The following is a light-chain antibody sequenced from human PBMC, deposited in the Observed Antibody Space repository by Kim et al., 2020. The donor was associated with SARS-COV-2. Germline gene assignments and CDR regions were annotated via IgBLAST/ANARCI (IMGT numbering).Light chain of an antibody. V-gene: IGKV3-20*01. CDR2: GAS. J-gene: IGKJ1*01. CDR1: QIVSSSF. CDR3: QQYGSSPQT. Sequence: PGEKATLSCRASQIVSSSFLAWYQQKPGQAPRLLIYGASSWATGIPDRFSGSGSGTDFTLTISSVEPEDSAVYYCQQYGSSPQTFGPGTKV.